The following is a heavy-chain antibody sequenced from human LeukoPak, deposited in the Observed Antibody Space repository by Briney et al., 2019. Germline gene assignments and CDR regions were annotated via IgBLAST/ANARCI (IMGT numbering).Heavy chain of an antibody. CDR2: IYTSGST. Sequence: PSETLSLTCTVSGGSISSGSYYWSWIRQPAGKGLEWIGRIYTSGSTNYNPSLKSRVTISVDTSKNQFSLKLSSVTAADTAVYYCARQTNTGDYYYMDVWGKGTTVTVSS. CDR3: ARQTNTGDYYYMDV. V-gene: IGHV4-61*02. J-gene: IGHJ6*03. CDR1: GGSISSGSYY. D-gene: IGHD1-1*01.